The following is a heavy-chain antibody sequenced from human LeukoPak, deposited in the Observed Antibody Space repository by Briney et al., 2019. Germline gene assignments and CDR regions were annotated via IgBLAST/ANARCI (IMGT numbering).Heavy chain of an antibody. CDR2: INPSSGVT. D-gene: IGHD1-26*01. V-gene: IGHV1-46*01. J-gene: IGHJ6*02. Sequence: GASVNVSCKTSGYTFTSYYIHWVRQAPGQGLEWMGIINPSSGVTNYAQKFQGRVTMTRDTSTSTVYMELSSQTSDDTAVYHCARATNFYYYYGMDVWGQGTTVTVSS. CDR1: GYTFTSYY. CDR3: ARATNFYYYYGMDV.